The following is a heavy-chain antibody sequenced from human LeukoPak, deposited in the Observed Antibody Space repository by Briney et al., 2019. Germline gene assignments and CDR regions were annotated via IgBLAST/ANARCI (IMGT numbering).Heavy chain of an antibody. CDR3: SRKNFKGDWHLDL. CDR1: GFTFSGSD. CDR2: IKTKAESYAT. V-gene: IGHV3-73*01. Sequence: GGSLRLSCAASGFTFSGSDIHWVRQASGKGLEWIGRIKTKAESYATAYVVSVTGRFTLSRDDLKNTAFLQMNSLKTEDTAVYFFSRKNFKGDWHLDLWGRGTLVTVS. D-gene: IGHD2/OR15-2a*01. J-gene: IGHJ2*01.